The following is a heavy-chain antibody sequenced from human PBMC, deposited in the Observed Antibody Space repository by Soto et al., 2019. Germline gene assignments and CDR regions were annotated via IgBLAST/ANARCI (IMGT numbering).Heavy chain of an antibody. CDR1: GFSLSTGGVG. Sequence: QITLKESGPTLVKPTQTLTLTCTISGFSLSTGGVGVGWIRQPPGKALEWLALIYWDDDKRYSPSLKSRLTITNDNSKTQVVLTMINMDPVDTATYYCVHSRCGGDCLQSYSAHYYYGLDVWGQGTTVTVSS. V-gene: IGHV2-5*02. CDR2: IYWDDDK. J-gene: IGHJ6*02. CDR3: VHSRCGGDCLQSYSAHYYYGLDV. D-gene: IGHD2-21*02.